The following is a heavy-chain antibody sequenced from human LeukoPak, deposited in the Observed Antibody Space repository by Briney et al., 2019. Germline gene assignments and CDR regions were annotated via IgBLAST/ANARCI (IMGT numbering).Heavy chain of an antibody. CDR1: GFTFSDSA. J-gene: IGHJ4*02. Sequence: GGSLKLSCAASGFTFSDSAMHWVRQASGKGLEWVGHIRSKANNYATAYAASVKGRFTISRDDSKNTAYLQMNSLRAEDTALYYCAKALTNWQFDYWSQGTLVSVSS. CDR3: AKALTNWQFDY. CDR2: IRSKANNYAT. D-gene: IGHD1-1*01. V-gene: IGHV3-73*01.